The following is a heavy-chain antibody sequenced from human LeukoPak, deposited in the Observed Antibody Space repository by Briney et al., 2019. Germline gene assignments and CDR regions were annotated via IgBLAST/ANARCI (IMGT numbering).Heavy chain of an antibody. CDR3: AKDYSFGVVKIFYYYYMDV. J-gene: IGHJ6*03. CDR1: GFTFIGYG. V-gene: IGHV3-30*02. Sequence: GGSLRLSCAASGFTFIGYGMHWVRQAPGKGLEWVAFIRYDGSNKYYADSVRGRFTISRDNSKNTLYLQMNSLRAEDTAVYYCAKDYSFGVVKIFYYYYMDVWGKGTTVTVSS. D-gene: IGHD3-3*01. CDR2: IRYDGSNK.